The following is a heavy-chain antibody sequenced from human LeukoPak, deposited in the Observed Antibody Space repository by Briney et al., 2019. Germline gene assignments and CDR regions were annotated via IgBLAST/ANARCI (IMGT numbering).Heavy chain of an antibody. Sequence: GGSLRLSCAASGFTFSSYWMNWVRQAPGKGLEWVSYISSSGSTIYYADSVKGRFTISRDNAKNSLYLRMNSLRAEDTAVYYCARDARWLRYFDYWGQGTLVTVSS. J-gene: IGHJ4*02. CDR1: GFTFSSYW. CDR3: ARDARWLRYFDY. CDR2: ISSSGSTI. V-gene: IGHV3-48*03. D-gene: IGHD5-24*01.